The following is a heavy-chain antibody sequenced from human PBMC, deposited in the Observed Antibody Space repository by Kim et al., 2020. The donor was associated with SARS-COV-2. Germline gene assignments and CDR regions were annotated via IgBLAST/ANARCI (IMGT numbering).Heavy chain of an antibody. V-gene: IGHV3-21*01. CDR1: GFTFSSYS. CDR3: ASPGPYCSSTSCYSYYYYGRDV. Sequence: GGSLRLSCAASGFTFSSYSMNWVRQAPGKGLEWVSSISSSSSYIYYADSVKGRFTISRDNAKNSLYLQMNSLRAEDTAVYYCASPGPYCSSTSCYSYYYYGRDVWGQGTTVTVSS. D-gene: IGHD2-2*02. CDR2: ISSSSSYI. J-gene: IGHJ6*02.